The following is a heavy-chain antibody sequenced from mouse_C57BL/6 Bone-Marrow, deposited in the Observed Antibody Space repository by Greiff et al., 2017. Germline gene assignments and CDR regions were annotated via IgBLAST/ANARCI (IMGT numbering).Heavy chain of an antibody. CDR1: GYTFTSYG. CDR2: IYPRSGNT. CDR3: SAIYYGAY. Sequence: QVQLQQSGAELARPGASVKLSCKASGYTFTSYGISWVKQRNGQGLEWIGEIYPRSGNTYYNEKFKGKATLTTDKSSSTAYMELRSLASEDSAVYFCSAIYYGAYWGQGTPVTVSA. J-gene: IGHJ3*01. D-gene: IGHD2-1*01. V-gene: IGHV1-81*01.